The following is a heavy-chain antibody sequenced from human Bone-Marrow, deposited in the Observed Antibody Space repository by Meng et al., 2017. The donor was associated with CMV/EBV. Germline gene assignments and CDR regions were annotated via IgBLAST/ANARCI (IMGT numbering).Heavy chain of an antibody. CDR3: AKLPLDYYGSGSYYLDY. J-gene: IGHJ4*02. V-gene: IGHV3-23*01. CDR2: ISGSGGST. D-gene: IGHD3-10*01. Sequence: SSSSYYWGWIRQPPGKGLEWVSAISGSGGSTYYADSVKGRFTISRDNSKNTLYLQMNSLRAEDTAVYYCAKLPLDYYGSGSYYLDYWGQGTLVTVSS. CDR1: SSSSYY.